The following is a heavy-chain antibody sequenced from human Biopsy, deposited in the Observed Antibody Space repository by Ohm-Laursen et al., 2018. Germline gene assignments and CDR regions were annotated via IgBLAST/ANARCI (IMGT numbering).Heavy chain of an antibody. D-gene: IGHD1-26*01. CDR1: GFTFDDYG. CDR3: ARGRGGARYGMDV. V-gene: IGHV3-9*01. CDR2: IRRNSAII. Sequence: SLRLSCAASGFTFDDYGMHWVRQPPGKGLEWVSGIRRNSAIIDYADSVRGRFTISRDNARRFLFLQMNNLKSEDTAFYYCARGRGGARYGMDVWGRGTTVTVSS. J-gene: IGHJ6*02.